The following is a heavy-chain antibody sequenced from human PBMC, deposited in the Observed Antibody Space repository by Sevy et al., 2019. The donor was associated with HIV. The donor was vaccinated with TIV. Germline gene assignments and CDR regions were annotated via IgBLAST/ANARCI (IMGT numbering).Heavy chain of an antibody. D-gene: IGHD2-2*01. CDR1: GYTFTSYA. V-gene: IGHV1-3*02. Sequence: ASVKVSCKASGYTFTSYAMHWVRQAPGQRLEWMGWSNAGNGNTKYSQEFQGRVTITRDTSGSTAYMELSSLRSEDMAVYYCARDHRTSYCSSTSCYYYYYGMDVWGQGTTVTVSS. J-gene: IGHJ6*02. CDR2: SNAGNGNT. CDR3: ARDHRTSYCSSTSCYYYYYGMDV.